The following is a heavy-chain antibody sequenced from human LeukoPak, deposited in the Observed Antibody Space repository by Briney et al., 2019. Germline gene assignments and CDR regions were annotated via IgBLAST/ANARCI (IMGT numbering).Heavy chain of an antibody. Sequence: GGSLRLSCTVSGFSLSSYAMSWVRRAPGKGLEWVSATSSSDDGKYYADSVRGRFTISRDNSRNTMYLQMNSLRAEDAAVYYCAKEIYGDSTGGRFQHWGQGTLVTVSS. J-gene: IGHJ1*01. V-gene: IGHV3-23*01. CDR1: GFSLSSYA. D-gene: IGHD4-17*01. CDR3: AKEIYGDSTGGRFQH. CDR2: TSSSDDGK.